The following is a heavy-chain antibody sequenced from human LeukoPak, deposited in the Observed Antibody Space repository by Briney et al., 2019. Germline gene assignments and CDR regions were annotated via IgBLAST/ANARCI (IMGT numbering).Heavy chain of an antibody. J-gene: IGHJ5*02. D-gene: IGHD6-13*01. V-gene: IGHV3-23*01. CDR3: AKSPRSAADNWFDP. CDR1: GFTLSTYA. CDR2: ISAGGGST. Sequence: QTGGSLRLSCAASGFTLSTYAMNWVRQAPGKGLEWVPGISAGGGSTYYADSVKGRFTISRDNSKNTLYLQMNSLTVEDTAVYYCAKSPRSAADNWFDPWGQGTLVTVSS.